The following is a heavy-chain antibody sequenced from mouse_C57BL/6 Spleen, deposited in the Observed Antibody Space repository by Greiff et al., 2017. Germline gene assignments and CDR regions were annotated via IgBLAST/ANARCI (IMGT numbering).Heavy chain of an antibody. CDR2: IYPGDGDT. J-gene: IGHJ4*01. V-gene: IGHV1-80*01. CDR3: AREGIPSMDY. Sequence: VQLVESGAELVKPGASVKISCKASGYAFSSYWMNWVKQRPGKGLEWIGQIYPGDGDTNYNGKFKGKATLTADKSSSTAYMQLSSLTSEDSAVYFCAREGIPSMDYWGQGTSVTVSS. CDR1: GYAFSSYW.